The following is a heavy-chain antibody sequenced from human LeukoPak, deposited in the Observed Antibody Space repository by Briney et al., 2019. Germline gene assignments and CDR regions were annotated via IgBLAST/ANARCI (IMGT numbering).Heavy chain of an antibody. CDR2: INHSGST. V-gene: IGHV4-34*01. Sequence: PSETLSLTCAVYGGSFSVYYWSWIRQPPGKGLEWIGEINHSGSTNYNPSLKSRVTISVDTSKNQFSLKLSSVTAADTAVYYCARAVLAAAGTIPHFDYWGQGTLVTVSS. J-gene: IGHJ4*02. CDR1: GGSFSVYY. D-gene: IGHD6-13*01. CDR3: ARAVLAAAGTIPHFDY.